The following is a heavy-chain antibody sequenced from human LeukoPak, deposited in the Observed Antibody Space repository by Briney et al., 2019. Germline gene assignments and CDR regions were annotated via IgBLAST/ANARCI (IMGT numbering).Heavy chain of an antibody. CDR1: GYTFTGYD. CDR3: ARVSSYYDILTGLQNYYYYYMDV. Sequence: ASVKVSCKASGYTFTGYDMYWVRQAPGQGLECMGWINANSGGTNYAQKFQGRVTMTRDTSNSTAYMELSRLRSDDTAVYYCARVSSYYDILTGLQNYYYYYMDVWGKGTTVTISS. V-gene: IGHV1-2*02. D-gene: IGHD3-9*01. J-gene: IGHJ6*03. CDR2: INANSGGT.